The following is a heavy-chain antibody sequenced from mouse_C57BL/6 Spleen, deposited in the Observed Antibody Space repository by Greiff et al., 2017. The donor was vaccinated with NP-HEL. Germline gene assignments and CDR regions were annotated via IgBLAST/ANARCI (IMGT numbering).Heavy chain of an antibody. J-gene: IGHJ4*01. CDR2: ISSGSSTI. D-gene: IGHD1-1*01. CDR1: GFTFSDYG. CDR3: ERRNTAVMDY. Sequence: EVKLVESGGGLVKPGGSLKLSCAASGFTFSDYGMHWVRQAPEKGLEWVAYISSGSSTIDYADTVKGRFTISRDNAKNTLFLQMTSLRSEDTAMYYCERRNTAVMDYWSQGTSVTVSS. V-gene: IGHV5-17*01.